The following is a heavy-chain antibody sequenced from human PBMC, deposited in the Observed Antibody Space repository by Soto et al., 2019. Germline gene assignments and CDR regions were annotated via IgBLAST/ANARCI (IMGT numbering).Heavy chain of an antibody. CDR2: IIPIFGTA. J-gene: IGHJ5*02. D-gene: IGHD4-17*01. CDR1: GGTFSSYA. Sequence: QVQLVQSGAEVKKPGSSVKVSCKASGGTFSSYAISWVRQAPGQGLEWMGGIIPIFGTANYAQKFQGRVTITADESTSTADMELSSLRSEDTAVYYCARDPTVSGVTTAWFDPWGQGTLVTVSS. CDR3: ARDPTVSGVTTAWFDP. V-gene: IGHV1-69*12.